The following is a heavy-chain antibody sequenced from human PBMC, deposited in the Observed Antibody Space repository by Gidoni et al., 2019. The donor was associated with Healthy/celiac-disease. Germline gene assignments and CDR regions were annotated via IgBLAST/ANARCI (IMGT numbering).Heavy chain of an antibody. J-gene: IGHJ4*02. V-gene: IGHV3-72*01. CDR2: TRNKANSYTT. CDR3: AATASYDSSGYRDY. CDR1: GFTFSDHY. D-gene: IGHD3-22*01. Sequence: EVQLVESGGGLVQPGGSLRLSCAASGFTFSDHYMDWVRQAPGKGLEWVGRTRNKANSYTTEYAASVKGRFTISRDDSKNSLYLQMNSLKTEDTAVYYCAATASYDSSGYRDYWGQGTLVTVSS.